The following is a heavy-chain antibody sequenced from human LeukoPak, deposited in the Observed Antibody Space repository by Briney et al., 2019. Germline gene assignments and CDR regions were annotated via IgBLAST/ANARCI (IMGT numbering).Heavy chain of an antibody. D-gene: IGHD3-22*01. CDR2: INPNSGGT. CDR1: GYTFTGYY. V-gene: IGHV1-2*02. J-gene: IGHJ5*02. Sequence: ASVKVSXKASGYTFTGYYMHWVRQAPGQGLEWMGWINPNSGGTNYAQKFQGRVTMTRDTSISTAYMELSRLRSDDTAVYYCARDPTYYYDSSGYFNWFDPWGQGTLVTVSS. CDR3: ARDPTYYYDSSGYFNWFDP.